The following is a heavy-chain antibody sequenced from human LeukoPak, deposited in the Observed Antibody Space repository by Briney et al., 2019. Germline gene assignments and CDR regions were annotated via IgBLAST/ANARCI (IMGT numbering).Heavy chain of an antibody. D-gene: IGHD3-3*01. CDR3: AKGMNYDFWSGPIDY. V-gene: IGHV3-23*01. Sequence: GGSLRLSCAASGFTFSSYGMSWVRQAPGRGLEWVSAISGSGGTSNYADSVKGRFTISRDNSKNTLYLQMNSLRAEDMALYYCAKGMNYDFWSGPIDYWGQGTLVTVSS. J-gene: IGHJ4*02. CDR1: GFTFSSYG. CDR2: ISGSGGTS.